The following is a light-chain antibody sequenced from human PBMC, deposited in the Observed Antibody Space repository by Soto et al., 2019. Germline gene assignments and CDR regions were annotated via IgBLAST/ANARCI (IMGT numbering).Light chain of an antibody. CDR2: DAS. CDR3: LQDYDYLWT. V-gene: IGKV1-6*01. CDR1: QDIRSD. J-gene: IGKJ1*01. Sequence: AIQMTQSPSSLSASVGDSITITCRASQDIRSDLGWYQQKPGRAPKLLIYDASSLQGGVPSRFSGSGSRTDFTLTISSLQPEDFATYYCLQDYDYLWTFGQGTKVEIK.